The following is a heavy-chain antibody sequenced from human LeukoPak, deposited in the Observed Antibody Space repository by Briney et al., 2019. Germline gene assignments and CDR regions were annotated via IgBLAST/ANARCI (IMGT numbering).Heavy chain of an antibody. V-gene: IGHV4-34*01. Sequence: SETLSLTCAVYGGSFSGYYWTWIRQPPGKGLEWIGEINHSGSTNYNPSLKSRVTISVDTSKNQFSLKLSSVTAADTAVYYCARSGLLRPYYDFWSGYPFDYWGQGTLVTVSS. J-gene: IGHJ4*02. CDR1: GGSFSGYY. CDR3: ARSGLLRPYYDFWSGYPFDY. CDR2: INHSGST. D-gene: IGHD3-3*01.